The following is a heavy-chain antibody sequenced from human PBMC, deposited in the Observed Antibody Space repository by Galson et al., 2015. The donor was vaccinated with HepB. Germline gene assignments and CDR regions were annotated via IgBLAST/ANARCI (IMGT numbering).Heavy chain of an antibody. D-gene: IGHD3-16*01. J-gene: IGHJ4*02. V-gene: IGHV3-43*01. Sequence: SLRLSCAASGFTFDDYTMHWVRQAPGKGLEWVSLISWDGGSTYYADSVKGRFTISRDNSKNSLYLQMNSLRTEDTALYYCAKDLEIITRGGWGSHWGQGTLVTVSS. CDR1: GFTFDDYT. CDR2: ISWDGGST. CDR3: AKDLEIITRGGWGSH.